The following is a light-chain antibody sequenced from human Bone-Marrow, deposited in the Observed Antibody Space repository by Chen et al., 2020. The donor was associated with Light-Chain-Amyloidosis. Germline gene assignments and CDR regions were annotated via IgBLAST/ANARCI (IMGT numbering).Light chain of an antibody. CDR1: SGSIATNS. V-gene: IGLV6-57*01. Sequence: NFMLTQPHSVSASPGKTVIISCTRCSGSIATNSVQWYQQRPGSSPTTVIYEDDQRPSGVPDRFSGSIDRSSNSASLTISGLKTEDEADYYCQSYQGSSQGVFGGGTKLTVL. CDR2: EDD. CDR3: QSYQGSSQGV. J-gene: IGLJ3*02.